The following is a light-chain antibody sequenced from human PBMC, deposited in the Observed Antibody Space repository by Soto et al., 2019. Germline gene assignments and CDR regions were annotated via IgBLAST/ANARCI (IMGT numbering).Light chain of an antibody. J-gene: IGKJ1*01. CDR1: QTVNSDS. V-gene: IGKV3-20*01. Sequence: EIVLTQYPGTLSLSPGETATLSCSASQTVNSDSLAWFQQRPGQAPRLLIFATSRRATDIPDRFSGSGSGTDFTLAIRRLEPEDVAVYYCHQFGYSPRTFGQGTKVE. CDR3: HQFGYSPRT. CDR2: ATS.